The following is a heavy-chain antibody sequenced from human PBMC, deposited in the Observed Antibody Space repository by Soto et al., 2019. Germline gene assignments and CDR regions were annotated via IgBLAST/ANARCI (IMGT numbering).Heavy chain of an antibody. CDR2: ISYDGSNK. Sequence: QVQLVESGGGVVQPGRSLRLSCAASGFTFSSYGMHWVRQAPGKGLEWVAVISYDGSNKYYADSVKGRFTISRDNSKNTVYLQMNSLRAEDTAVYYCANNHAPYCSGGSCYSGYYGMDVWGQGTTVTVSS. V-gene: IGHV3-30*18. J-gene: IGHJ6*02. CDR3: ANNHAPYCSGGSCYSGYYGMDV. D-gene: IGHD2-15*01. CDR1: GFTFSSYG.